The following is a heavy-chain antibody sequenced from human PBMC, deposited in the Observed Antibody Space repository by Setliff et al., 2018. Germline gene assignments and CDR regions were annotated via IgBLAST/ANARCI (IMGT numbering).Heavy chain of an antibody. CDR1: GYTFTSFG. D-gene: IGHD3-22*01. Sequence: ASVKVSCKASGYTFTSFGLSWVRQAPGQGLEWLGWISASNGNTNPAHKFQDRVTMTTDTSTNTAYMELRSLRSDDTAVYYCARDRYYDSSGYYVSWGQGTLVTVSS. J-gene: IGHJ4*02. CDR2: ISASNGNT. V-gene: IGHV1-18*04. CDR3: ARDRYYDSSGYYVS.